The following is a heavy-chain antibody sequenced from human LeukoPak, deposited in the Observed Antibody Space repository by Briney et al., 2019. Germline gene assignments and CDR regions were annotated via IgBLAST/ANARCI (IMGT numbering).Heavy chain of an antibody. CDR1: GFTFSSYA. CDR2: ISGSGGST. V-gene: IGHV3-23*01. Sequence: GGSLRLSCAASGFTFSSYAMSWVRQAPGKGLEWVSAISGSGGSTYYADSAKGRFTISRDNSKNTLYLQMNSLRAEDTAVYYCANQYSSGWYVHFQHWGQGTLVTVSS. J-gene: IGHJ1*01. D-gene: IGHD6-19*01. CDR3: ANQYSSGWYVHFQH.